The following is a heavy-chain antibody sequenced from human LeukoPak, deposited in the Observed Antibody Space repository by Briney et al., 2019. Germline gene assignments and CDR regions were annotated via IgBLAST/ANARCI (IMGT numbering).Heavy chain of an antibody. CDR2: INTQNGNT. Sequence: ASVKVSCKASGYTFPSYGISWVRQAPGQGLEWMGWINTQNGNTAQQKLQGRVTMTTDTSTSTAYMELRSLRSDDTAVYYCARGDLASCSSNSCYEGRYWGQGTLVTVSS. D-gene: IGHD2-2*01. V-gene: IGHV1-18*01. CDR3: ARGDLASCSSNSCYEGRY. CDR1: GYTFPSYG. J-gene: IGHJ4*02.